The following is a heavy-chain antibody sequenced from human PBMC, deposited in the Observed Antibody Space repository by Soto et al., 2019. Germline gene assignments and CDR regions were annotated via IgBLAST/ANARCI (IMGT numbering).Heavy chain of an antibody. Sequence: AGGSLRLSCAAPGFTFSSYGIHWVRQAPGKGLEWVAVISYDGSNKYYADSVKGRFTISRDNSKNTLYLQMNSLRAEDTAVYYCAKRYSGYDYHYFAYWGQGTLVTVSS. D-gene: IGHD5-12*01. J-gene: IGHJ4*02. V-gene: IGHV3-30*18. CDR3: AKRYSGYDYHYFAY. CDR2: ISYDGSNK. CDR1: GFTFSSYG.